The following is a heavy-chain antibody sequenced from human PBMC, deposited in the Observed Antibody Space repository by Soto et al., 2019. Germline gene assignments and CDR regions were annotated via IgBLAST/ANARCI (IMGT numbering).Heavy chain of an antibody. CDR2: IIPSFGTA. CDR3: ARESGANYYDSSGYYNLDY. D-gene: IGHD3-22*01. J-gene: IGHJ4*02. V-gene: IGHV1-69*01. Sequence: QVQLVQSGAEVKKPGSSVKVSCKASGGTFSSYAISWVRQAPGQGLEWMGGIIPSFGTANYAQKFQGRVTITADESTSTAYMELSSLRSEDTAVYYCARESGANYYDSSGYYNLDYWGQGTLVTVSS. CDR1: GGTFSSYA.